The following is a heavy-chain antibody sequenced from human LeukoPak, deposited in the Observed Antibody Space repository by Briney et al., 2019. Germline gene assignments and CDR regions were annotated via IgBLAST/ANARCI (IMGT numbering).Heavy chain of an antibody. Sequence: GASVNVSCKASGYTFTSYGISWVRQAPGQGLEWMGWISAYNGNTNYAQKLQGRVTMTTDTSTSTAYMELRSLRSDDTAVYYCARDPGYYGSGSYYKYPFDHWGQGTLVTVSS. D-gene: IGHD3-10*01. CDR1: GYTFTSYG. CDR2: ISAYNGNT. V-gene: IGHV1-18*01. CDR3: ARDPGYYGSGSYYKYPFDH. J-gene: IGHJ4*02.